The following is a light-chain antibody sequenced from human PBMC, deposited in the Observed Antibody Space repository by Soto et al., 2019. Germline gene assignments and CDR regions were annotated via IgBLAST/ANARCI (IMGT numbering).Light chain of an antibody. CDR2: EVS. Sequence: QSFLTQPASVSGSPGQSITIACTGTSSDVGYDNYVSWFQQHPGKAPKLMIYEVSRRPSGVSNRFSGSKSANTASLTISGLQAEDEADYYCTSYTASSTWVFGGGTQLT. V-gene: IGLV2-14*01. CDR1: SSDVGYDNY. CDR3: TSYTASSTWV. J-gene: IGLJ3*02.